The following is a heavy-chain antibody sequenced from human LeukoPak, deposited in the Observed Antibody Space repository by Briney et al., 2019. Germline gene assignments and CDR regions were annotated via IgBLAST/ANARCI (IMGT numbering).Heavy chain of an antibody. J-gene: IGHJ4*02. Sequence: SVKVSCKASGGTLSSYTITWVRQAPGQGLEWMGGIIPIFGTADYAQKFQGRVTITADESTSTAYMELSSLRFEDTAVYYCAIPGVSDYWGQGTLVTVSS. CDR2: IIPIFGTA. CDR1: GGTLSSYT. V-gene: IGHV1-69*13. CDR3: AIPGVSDY.